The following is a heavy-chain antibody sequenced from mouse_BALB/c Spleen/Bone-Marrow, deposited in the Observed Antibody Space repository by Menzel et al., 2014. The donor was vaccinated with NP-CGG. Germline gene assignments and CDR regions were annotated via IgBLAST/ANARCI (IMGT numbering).Heavy chain of an antibody. CDR2: ISSGGSYT. Sequence: EVKLMESGGGLVKPGGSLKLSCAASGFTLSSYNMSWVRQTPEKRLEWVATISSGGSYTYYLDSVKGRFTISRDNAENALYLQMSSLKSEDTAMYYCTKLLRLRKYFDVWGAGTTVTVSS. D-gene: IGHD1-2*01. V-gene: IGHV5-6-4*01. J-gene: IGHJ1*01. CDR1: GFTLSSYN. CDR3: TKLLRLRKYFDV.